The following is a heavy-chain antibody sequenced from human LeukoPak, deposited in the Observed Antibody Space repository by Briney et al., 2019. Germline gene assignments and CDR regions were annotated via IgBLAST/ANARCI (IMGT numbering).Heavy chain of an antibody. V-gene: IGHV3-23*01. Sequence: GGSLRLSCAASGFTFSSYAMSWVRQAPGKGLEWVSSITSSGGSTYYTGSVKGQFTISRDNSKNTVYLQMNSLRAEDTAVYYCAKDRPNYYDSSGHYYRRNGDYWGQGTLVTVSS. D-gene: IGHD3-22*01. CDR3: AKDRPNYYDSSGHYYRRNGDY. CDR1: GFTFSSYA. J-gene: IGHJ4*02. CDR2: ITSSGGST.